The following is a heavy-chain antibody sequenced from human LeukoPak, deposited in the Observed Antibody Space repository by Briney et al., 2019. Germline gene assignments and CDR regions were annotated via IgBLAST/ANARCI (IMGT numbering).Heavy chain of an antibody. Sequence: RASVKVSCKASGYTFTNYPMNWVRQAPGQGLKWMGWINTNTGNPTYAQGFTERFVFSWDTSVTTAYLQINSLKPEDTAVYFCARDTYCTGGRCYSRVGYWGQGTVVTVSS. CDR3: ARDTYCTGGRCYSRVGY. CDR1: GYTFTNYP. D-gene: IGHD2-15*01. CDR2: INTNTGNP. V-gene: IGHV7-4-1*02. J-gene: IGHJ4*02.